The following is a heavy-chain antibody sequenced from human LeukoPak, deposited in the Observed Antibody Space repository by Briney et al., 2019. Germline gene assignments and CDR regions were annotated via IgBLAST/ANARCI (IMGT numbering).Heavy chain of an antibody. D-gene: IGHD3-22*01. Sequence: PSETLSLTCTVSGGSVNSADYYWSWIRQPPGKALEYIGYIYHSGTTYYNPSLKSRITISVDTSKNQFSLKLSSVTAADTAVYYCARDRSYDSSPGSDYWGQGTLVTVSS. CDR1: GGSVNSADYY. CDR3: ARDRSYDSSPGSDY. V-gene: IGHV4-30-4*08. CDR2: IYHSGTT. J-gene: IGHJ4*02.